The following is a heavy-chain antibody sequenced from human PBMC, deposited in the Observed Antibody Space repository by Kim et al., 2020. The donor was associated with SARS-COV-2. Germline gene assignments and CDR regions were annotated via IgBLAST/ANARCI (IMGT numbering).Heavy chain of an antibody. Sequence: GGSLRLSCAASGFTFSDHFMDWVRQAPGEGLEWVGRSRSKANSSSTEYAASVEGRFTISRDDSGNSLYLHMNSLKTEDTAVYHCATGRNGTNAHDAFDI. V-gene: IGHV3-72*01. D-gene: IGHD1-7*01. CDR3: ATGRNGTNAHDAFDI. J-gene: IGHJ3*02. CDR2: SRSKANSSST. CDR1: GFTFSDHF.